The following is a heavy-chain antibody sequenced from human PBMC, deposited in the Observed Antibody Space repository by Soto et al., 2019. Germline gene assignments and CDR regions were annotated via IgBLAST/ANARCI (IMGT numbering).Heavy chain of an antibody. J-gene: IGHJ4*02. V-gene: IGHV1-69*06. CDR3: AREGRGKKAGYNGLVSLGY. D-gene: IGHD2-2*02. Sequence: ASVKVSCKVSGSRFSNYVISWVRQAPGHGLEWLGRIIPIFNSAKYAQNFQGRVTITADKSTSTASLELSSLRSDDTAVYYCAREGRGKKAGYNGLVSLGYWGQGTLVTVS. CDR1: GSRFSNYV. CDR2: IIPIFNSA.